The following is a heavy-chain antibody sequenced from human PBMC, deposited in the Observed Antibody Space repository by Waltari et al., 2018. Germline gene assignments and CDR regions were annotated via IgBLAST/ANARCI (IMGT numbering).Heavy chain of an antibody. D-gene: IGHD2-2*01. Sequence: EVQLLESGGGLVQPGGSLRLSCAASGFTFSSYAMSWVRQAPGKGLEWVSAISVSGGSTYYADTVKSRFTISRDNAKNTLYLQMNSLRAEDTAVYYCAKGVETQLPLWFDPWGQGTLVTVSS. J-gene: IGHJ5*02. V-gene: IGHV3-23*01. CDR2: ISVSGGST. CDR1: GFTFSSYA. CDR3: AKGVETQLPLWFDP.